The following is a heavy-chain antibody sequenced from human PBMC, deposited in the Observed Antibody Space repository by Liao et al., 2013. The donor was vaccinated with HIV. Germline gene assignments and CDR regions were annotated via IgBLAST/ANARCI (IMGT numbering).Heavy chain of an antibody. CDR1: GGSFSGYY. Sequence: QVQLQQWGAGLLKPSETLSLTCAVYGGSFSGYYWSWIRQPPGKGLEWIGEINHSGSTNYNPSLKSRVTISVDTSKNQFSLKLSSVTAADTAVYYCARVVGSGGMRRFDYWGQGTLVTVSS. J-gene: IGHJ4*02. CDR3: ARVVGSGGMRRFDY. V-gene: IGHV4-34*01. D-gene: IGHD1-26*01. CDR2: INHSGST.